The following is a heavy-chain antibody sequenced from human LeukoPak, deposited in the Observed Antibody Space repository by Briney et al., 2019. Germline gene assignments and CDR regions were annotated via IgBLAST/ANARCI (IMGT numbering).Heavy chain of an antibody. Sequence: GASVKVSCKASGYTFTGYYMHWVRQAPGQGLEWMGWINPNSGGTNYAQKFQGRVTMTRDTSISTAYMELSRLRSDDTAVYYCAGTIVVVAATHAFDIWGQGTMVTVSS. CDR3: AGTIVVVAATHAFDI. D-gene: IGHD2-15*01. CDR2: INPNSGGT. V-gene: IGHV1-2*02. CDR1: GYTFTGYY. J-gene: IGHJ3*02.